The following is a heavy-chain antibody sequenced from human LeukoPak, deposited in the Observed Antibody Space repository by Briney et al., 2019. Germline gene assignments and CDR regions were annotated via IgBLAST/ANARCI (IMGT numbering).Heavy chain of an antibody. Sequence: ASVKVSYKPSLYTFTSCYIHWVRQAPRQGPEWMGIINHSGGSTSYAQNFQGRVTMTRDTSTSTVYMELSSLRSEDTAVYYCAREYVLRFLEWPRSYYYGMDVWGQGITVTVSS. J-gene: IGHJ6*02. CDR3: AREYVLRFLEWPRSYYYGMDV. CDR1: LYTFTSCY. D-gene: IGHD3-3*01. CDR2: INHSGGST. V-gene: IGHV1-46*01.